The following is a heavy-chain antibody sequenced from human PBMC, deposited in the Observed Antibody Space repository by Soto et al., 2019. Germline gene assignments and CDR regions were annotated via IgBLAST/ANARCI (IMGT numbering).Heavy chain of an antibody. CDR1: GFTFSSYG. J-gene: IGHJ4*02. Sequence: QVQLVESGGGVVQPGRSLRLSCAASGFTFSSYGMHWVRQAPGKGLEWVAVIWYDGSNKYYADSVKGRFTISRDNSKNTLYLQMNSLRAEDTAVYYCAREGTYCSDGSCYPHFDYWGQGTLVTVSS. V-gene: IGHV3-33*01. CDR2: IWYDGSNK. D-gene: IGHD2-15*01. CDR3: AREGTYCSDGSCYPHFDY.